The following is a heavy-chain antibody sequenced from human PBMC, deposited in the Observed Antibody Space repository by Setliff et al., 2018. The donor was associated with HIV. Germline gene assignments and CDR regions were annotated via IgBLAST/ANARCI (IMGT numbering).Heavy chain of an antibody. Sequence: SETLSLTCAVYRGSFSHYYWTWIRQSPGKGLEWIAEINQERTTFYNPSLKSQLIMSLDTSRNEVSLRLNSVTAADTATYFCARVRFSFNNVRCFDLWGPGTRVTVSS. D-gene: IGHD1-20*01. CDR2: INQERTT. CDR3: ARVRFSFNNVRCFDL. J-gene: IGHJ2*01. V-gene: IGHV4-34*01. CDR1: RGSFSHYY.